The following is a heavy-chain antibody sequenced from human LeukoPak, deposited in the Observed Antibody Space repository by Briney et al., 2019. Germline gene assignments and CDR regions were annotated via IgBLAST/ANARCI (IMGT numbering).Heavy chain of an antibody. CDR3: ARRRRDGYNRRFDY. CDR2: IYPAGST. D-gene: IGHD5-24*01. V-gene: IGHV4-61*02. CDR1: GGSISSGSDY. J-gene: IGHJ4*02. Sequence: SGTLSLTCTVSGGSISSGSDYWSWIRQPAGKGLEWIGRIYPAGSTNYNPSLKSRVTISVDTSKNQFSLKLSSVTAADTAVYYCARRRRDGYNRRFDYWGQGTLVTVSS.